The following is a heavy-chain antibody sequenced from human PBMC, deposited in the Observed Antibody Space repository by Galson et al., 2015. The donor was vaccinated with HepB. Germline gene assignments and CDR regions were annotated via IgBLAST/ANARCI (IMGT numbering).Heavy chain of an antibody. D-gene: IGHD4-23*01. CDR3: TSTMVPQFDY. Sequence: SLRLSCAASGFSFSNYCMHWVRQTPGKGLVWVSLINSDGSTTGYADSVKGRFTISRDNAKNTLYLQMNTLTVEDTAMYYCTSTMVPQFDYWGQGALVTASS. V-gene: IGHV3-74*01. CDR1: GFSFSNYC. J-gene: IGHJ4*02. CDR2: INSDGSTT.